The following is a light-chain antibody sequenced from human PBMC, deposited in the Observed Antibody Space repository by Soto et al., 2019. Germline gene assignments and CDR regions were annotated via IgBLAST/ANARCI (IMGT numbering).Light chain of an antibody. CDR3: QQYNNWPPWT. Sequence: EIVLTQSPATLSVSPGERATLSCRASQSANRNLAWYQQKPGQGPRLLIYGASTRATGIPARFSGSGSGTEFTLTISSLQSEDFAVYYCQQYNNWPPWTFGGGTKVDIK. J-gene: IGKJ4*02. V-gene: IGKV3-15*01. CDR1: QSANRN. CDR2: GAS.